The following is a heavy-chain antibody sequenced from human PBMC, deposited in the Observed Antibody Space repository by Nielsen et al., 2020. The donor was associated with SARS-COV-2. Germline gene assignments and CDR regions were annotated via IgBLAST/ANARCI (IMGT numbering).Heavy chain of an antibody. D-gene: IGHD6-13*01. J-gene: IGHJ6*02. CDR1: GFTFSSYE. V-gene: IGHV3-48*03. Sequence: GGSLRLSCAASGFTFSSYEMNWFRRAPGKGLEWVPSISSSGSTIYYAAPLKGRFTISRDNAKNSLYLQMNSLRAEDTAVYYCASLGYSSSWYGSYYYYGMDVWGQGTTVTVSS. CDR2: ISSSGSTI. CDR3: ASLGYSSSWYGSYYYYGMDV.